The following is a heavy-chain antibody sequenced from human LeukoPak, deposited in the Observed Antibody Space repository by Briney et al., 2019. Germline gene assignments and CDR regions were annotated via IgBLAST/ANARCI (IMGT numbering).Heavy chain of an antibody. J-gene: IGHJ5*02. CDR2: FDPEDGKT. CDR1: GSPLFDLS. V-gene: IGHV1-24*01. Sequence: ASVKVSCKVSGSPLFDLSIHWVRQPPGKGLEWMGGFDPEDGKTIYAQRFQGRVTMTEDTSTDTAYMEVSGLRSDDTVVYYCVRVVVTRDEWFDPWGQGTLVTVSS. D-gene: IGHD2-15*01. CDR3: VRVVVTRDEWFDP.